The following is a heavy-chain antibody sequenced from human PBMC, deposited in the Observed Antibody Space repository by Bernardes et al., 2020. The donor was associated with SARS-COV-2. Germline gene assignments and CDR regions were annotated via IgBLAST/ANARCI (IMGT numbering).Heavy chain of an antibody. Sequence: SETLSLTCTVSGGSISSYYWSWIRQPPGKGLEWIGYIYYSGSTNYNPSLKSRVTISVDTSKNQFSLKLSSVTAADTAVYYCARQRHGLYYYYGMDVWGQGTTVTVSS. CDR3: ARQRHGLYYYYGMDV. CDR2: IYYSGST. V-gene: IGHV4-59*08. CDR1: GGSISSYY. J-gene: IGHJ6*02.